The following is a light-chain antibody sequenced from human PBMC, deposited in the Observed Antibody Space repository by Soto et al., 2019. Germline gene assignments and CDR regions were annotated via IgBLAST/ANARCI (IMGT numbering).Light chain of an antibody. V-gene: IGKV3-20*01. CDR1: QSVSSSY. CDR3: QQYGSSPTT. J-gene: IGKJ1*01. CDR2: GAS. Sequence: VLTRSRGTLSLSPGERATLSCRASQSVSSSYLACYQQKPGQATRLLIYGASSRATGIPDRFSGSGSGTDFTLTISRLEPEDVAVYYCQQYGSSPTTFGQGTKV.